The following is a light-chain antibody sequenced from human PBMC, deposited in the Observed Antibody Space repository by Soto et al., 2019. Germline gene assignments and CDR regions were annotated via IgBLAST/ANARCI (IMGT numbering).Light chain of an antibody. CDR2: EVT. J-gene: IGLJ2*01. Sequence: QSALTQPPSASGSPGQSVTISCTGTSSDVGGYDHVSWYQQHPGKAPKLMIYEVTKRPSWVPNRFSGSKSGNRASLTVSGLQAEDEADYYCSYYAVNSNVIFGGGTKLTVL. V-gene: IGLV2-8*01. CDR1: SSDVGGYDH. CDR3: SYYAVNSNVI.